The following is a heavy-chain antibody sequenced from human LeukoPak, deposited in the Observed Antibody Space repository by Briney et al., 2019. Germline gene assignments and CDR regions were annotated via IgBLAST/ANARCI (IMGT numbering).Heavy chain of an antibody. D-gene: IGHD6-13*01. J-gene: IGHJ6*03. CDR3: ARGGRTRGQQLVRGYYYYYYYMDV. CDR1: GYTFTSYG. Sequence: GASVKVSCKASGYTFTSYGISWVRQAPGQGLEWMGWISAYNGNTNYAQKLQGRVTMTTDTSTSTAYMELRSLRSDDTAVYYCARGGRTRGQQLVRGYYYYYYYMDVWGKGTTVTVSS. V-gene: IGHV1-18*01. CDR2: ISAYNGNT.